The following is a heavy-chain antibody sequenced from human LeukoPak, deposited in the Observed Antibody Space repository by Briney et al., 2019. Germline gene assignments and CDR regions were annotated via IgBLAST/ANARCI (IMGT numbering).Heavy chain of an antibody. D-gene: IGHD3-16*01. CDR3: ARDGMITFGGVYDY. CDR2: INPNSGGT. J-gene: IGHJ4*02. CDR1: GYTFTGYY. Sequence: ASVKVSCKASGYTFTGYYVHWVRQAPGQGLEWMGWINPNSGGTNYAQKFQGRVTMTRDTSISTAYMELSRLRSDDTAVYYCARDGMITFGGVYDYWGQGTLVTVSS. V-gene: IGHV1-2*02.